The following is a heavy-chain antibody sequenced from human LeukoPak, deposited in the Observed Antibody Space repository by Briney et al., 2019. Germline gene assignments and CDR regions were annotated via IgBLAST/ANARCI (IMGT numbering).Heavy chain of an antibody. CDR2: INCYNGNT. D-gene: IGHD2/OR15-2a*01. CDR3: AATLQFCTSTHCPRPFDY. V-gene: IGHV1-18*01. J-gene: IGHJ4*02. Sequence: ASVKVSCKASGYTFTSYDINWVRQAPGQGLEWMGWINCYNGNTNYAQKVQGRVSMTTDTSTSTAYMELKSLGSDDTAVYFCAATLQFCTSTHCPRPFDYWGQGTLVTVPS. CDR1: GYTFTSYD.